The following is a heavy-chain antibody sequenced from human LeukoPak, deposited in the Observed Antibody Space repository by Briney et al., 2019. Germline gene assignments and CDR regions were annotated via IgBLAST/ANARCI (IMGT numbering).Heavy chain of an antibody. CDR3: AREVLDIVVVPAALYYYYYMDV. D-gene: IGHD2-2*03. J-gene: IGHJ6*03. CDR2: IYYSGST. V-gene: IGHV4-39*07. Sequence: SETLSLTCTVSGGSISSSSYYWGWIRQPPGKGLERIGSIYYSGSTYYNPSLKSRVTISVDTSKNQFSLKLSSVTAADTAVYYCAREVLDIVVVPAALYYYYYMDVWGKGTTVTVSS. CDR1: GGSISSSSYY.